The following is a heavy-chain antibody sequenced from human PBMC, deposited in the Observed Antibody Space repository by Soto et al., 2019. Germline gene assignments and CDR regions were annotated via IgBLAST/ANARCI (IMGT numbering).Heavy chain of an antibody. V-gene: IGHV4-30-4*01. D-gene: IGHD5-18*01. CDR1: GGSISSGDYY. CDR3: ARKGYSYGRPRYFDY. J-gene: IGHJ4*02. Sequence: SETLSLTCTVSGGSISSGDYYWSWIRQPPGKGLEWIGYIYYSGSTYYNPSLKSRVTTSVDTSKNQFSLKLSSVTAADTAVYYCARKGYSYGRPRYFDYWGQGTLVTVSS. CDR2: IYYSGST.